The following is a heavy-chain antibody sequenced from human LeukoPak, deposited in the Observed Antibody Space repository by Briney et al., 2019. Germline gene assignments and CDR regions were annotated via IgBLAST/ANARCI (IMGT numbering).Heavy chain of an antibody. V-gene: IGHV3-9*01. CDR1: GFTFDDYA. J-gene: IGHJ4*02. D-gene: IGHD2-15*01. Sequence: GGSLRLSCAASGFTFDDYAMHWVRQAPGKGLEWVSGISWNSGSIGYADSVKGRFTISRDNAKNSLYLQMNSLRAEDTAVYYCASGRYCSGGSCSYLWGQGTLVTVSS. CDR3: ASGRYCSGGSCSYL. CDR2: ISWNSGSI.